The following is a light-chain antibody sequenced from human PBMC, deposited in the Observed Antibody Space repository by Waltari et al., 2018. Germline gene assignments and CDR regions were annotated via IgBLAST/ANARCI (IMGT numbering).Light chain of an antibody. CDR1: SSDAGGYNY. CDR2: AVS. V-gene: IGLV2-11*01. J-gene: IGLJ2*01. CDR3: CSYAGSYTV. Sequence: QSALTQPRSVSGSPGQSVTISCTGTSSDAGGYNYVSWYQQHPGKAPKLMIYAVSKRPSGVPDRFSGSKSGNTASLTISGLQAEDEADYYCCSYAGSYTVFGGGTKLTVL.